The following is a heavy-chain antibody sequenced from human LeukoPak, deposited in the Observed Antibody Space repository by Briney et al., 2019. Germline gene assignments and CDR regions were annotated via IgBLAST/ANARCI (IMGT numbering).Heavy chain of an antibody. Sequence: PGGSLRLSCAASGFTFSPYYMSWVRQAPGKGLEWVANIKQDGSMKGYVDSVKGRFTISRDNAKNSLYLQMNSLRADDTAVYFCAMIEQVVSNVEGGYWGQGTLVTVSS. D-gene: IGHD6-6*01. CDR2: IKQDGSMK. J-gene: IGHJ4*02. CDR1: GFTFSPYY. CDR3: AMIEQVVSNVEGGY. V-gene: IGHV3-7*01.